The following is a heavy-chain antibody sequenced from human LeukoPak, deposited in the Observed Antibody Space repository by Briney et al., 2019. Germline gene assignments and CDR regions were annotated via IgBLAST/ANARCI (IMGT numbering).Heavy chain of an antibody. CDR1: GFTFSSYA. CDR2: ISGSGGST. CDR3: AKSRAGATAYYFDY. Sequence: GGSLRLSCAASGFTFSSYAMSWVRQAPGKGLEWVSAISGSGGSTYYADSVKGQFTISRDNSKNTLYLQMNSLRAEDTAVYYCAKSRAGATAYYFDYWGQGTLVTVSS. J-gene: IGHJ4*02. V-gene: IGHV3-23*01. D-gene: IGHD1-26*01.